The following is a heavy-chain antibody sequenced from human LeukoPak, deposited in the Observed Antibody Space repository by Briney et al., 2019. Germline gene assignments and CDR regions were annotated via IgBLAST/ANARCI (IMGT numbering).Heavy chain of an antibody. CDR1: GFTFSSYA. Sequence: PGGSLRLSCAASGFTFSSYAMSWVRQAPGKGLEWVSAISGSGGSTYYADSVKGRFTISRDNSKNTLYLQMNSLRADDTAIYYCAKDGRKPHTIFGVVKKYYFDYWGQGTLVTVSS. D-gene: IGHD3-3*01. J-gene: IGHJ4*02. V-gene: IGHV3-23*01. CDR2: ISGSGGST. CDR3: AKDGRKPHTIFGVVKKYYFDY.